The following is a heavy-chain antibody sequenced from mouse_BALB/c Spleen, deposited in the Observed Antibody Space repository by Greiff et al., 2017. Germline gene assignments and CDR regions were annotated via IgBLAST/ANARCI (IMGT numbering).Heavy chain of an antibody. D-gene: IGHD1-1*01. J-gene: IGHJ4*01. CDR3: ARGSITTVVATDAMDY. CDR1: GYTFTSYV. Sequence: VQLQQSGPELVKPGASVKMSCKASGYTFTSYVMHWVKQKPGQGLEWIGYINPYNDGTKYNEKFKGKATLTSDKSSSTAYMELSSLTSEDSAVYYCARGSITTVVATDAMDYWGQGTSVTVSS. CDR2: INPYNDGT. V-gene: IGHV1-14*01.